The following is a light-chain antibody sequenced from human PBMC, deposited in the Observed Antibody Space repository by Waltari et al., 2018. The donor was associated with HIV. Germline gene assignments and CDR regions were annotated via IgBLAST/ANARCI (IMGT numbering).Light chain of an antibody. Sequence: QSALTQPASVSGSPGQSITISCTGTSSDVGGYNYVSWNQQHPGKAPKLMIYDVSNRPSGVSNRFSGSKSGNTASLTISGLQAEDEADYYCSSYTSTYVFGTGTKVTVL. CDR2: DVS. CDR1: SSDVGGYNY. J-gene: IGLJ1*01. V-gene: IGLV2-14*01. CDR3: SSYTSTYV.